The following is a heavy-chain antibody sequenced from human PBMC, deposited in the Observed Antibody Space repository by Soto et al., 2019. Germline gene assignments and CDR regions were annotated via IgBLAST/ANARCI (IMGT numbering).Heavy chain of an antibody. CDR3: ARVTTGSVLNFDR. D-gene: IGHD1-1*01. CDR1: RASVSSNNW. J-gene: IGHJ4*02. CDR2: VHYSGSS. V-gene: IGHV4-4*02. Sequence: QVQLQESGPGLVKPSGTLSLTCAVSRASVSSNNWWAWFRLPPGQGLEWIGEVHYSGSSNYNPSLKSRVTSFLDWSNDQFSLSLTSVTASDTATYYCARVTTGSVLNFDRWCQRMRVIVSS.